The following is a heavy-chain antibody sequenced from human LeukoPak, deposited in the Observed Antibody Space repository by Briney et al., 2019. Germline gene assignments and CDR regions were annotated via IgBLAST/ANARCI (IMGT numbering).Heavy chain of an antibody. D-gene: IGHD4-17*01. J-gene: IGHJ4*02. Sequence: SQTLSLTCTVSGGSISSGGYYCSWIRPHPGKGLEFIGYIFYSGTTYYNPSLKSRVSISLDTSLNQFSLKVISVTAADTAVYYCARYGAPFDSWGQGTLVTVSS. V-gene: IGHV4-31*03. CDR3: ARYGAPFDS. CDR2: IFYSGTT. CDR1: GGSISSGGYY.